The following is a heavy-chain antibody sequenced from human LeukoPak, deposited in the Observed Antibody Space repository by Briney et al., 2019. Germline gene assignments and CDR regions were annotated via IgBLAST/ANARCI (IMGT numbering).Heavy chain of an antibody. V-gene: IGHV3-7*01. Sequence: PGGSLRLSCAASGFAFSSSWMSWVRQAPGKGLEWVANIKQDGSEKYYVDSVKGRFTISRDNAKNSLYLQMNSLRAEDTAVYYCARSGYSSSRGYWGQGTLVTVSS. D-gene: IGHD6-13*01. CDR2: IKQDGSEK. CDR1: GFAFSSSW. J-gene: IGHJ4*02. CDR3: ARSGYSSSRGY.